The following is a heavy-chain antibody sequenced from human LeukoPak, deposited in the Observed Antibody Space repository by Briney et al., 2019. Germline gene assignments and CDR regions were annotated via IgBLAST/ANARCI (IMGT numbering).Heavy chain of an antibody. Sequence: PGGSLRLSCAASGLTFSGYWMSWVRQAPGKGLEWVANINQDGSEKYYVDSVKGRFTISRDNAKNSLYLQMDSLRAEDTAVYYCARGPSSGNALNYWGQGTLVTVSS. CDR3: ARGPSSGNALNY. CDR2: INQDGSEK. D-gene: IGHD3-16*01. CDR1: GLTFSGYW. J-gene: IGHJ4*02. V-gene: IGHV3-7*04.